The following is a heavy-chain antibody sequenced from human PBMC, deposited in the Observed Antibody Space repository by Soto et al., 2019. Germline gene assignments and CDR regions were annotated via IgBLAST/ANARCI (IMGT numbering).Heavy chain of an antibody. Sequence: QVQLVQSGAEVKKPGSSVKVSCKASGGTFSSYTISWVRQAPGQGLEWMGRIILNLGIANYAQKFQGRVTITADKSTSKSYMELSSLRSEDTAVYYCAMEYCSSTSCYRDYWGQGTLVTVSS. CDR1: GGTFSSYT. J-gene: IGHJ4*02. CDR2: IILNLGIA. V-gene: IGHV1-69*02. CDR3: AMEYCSSTSCYRDY. D-gene: IGHD2-2*02.